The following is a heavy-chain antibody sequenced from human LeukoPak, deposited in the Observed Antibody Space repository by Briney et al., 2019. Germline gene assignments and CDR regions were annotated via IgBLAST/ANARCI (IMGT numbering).Heavy chain of an antibody. Sequence: GGSLRLSCAASGFSFSTYWMHWVRQVPGRGLVWVSRINEDGTTITYADSVKGRFTISRDDAKNTLYLQMNSLRADDTAIYYCVRDFSGAVDSWGQGTLVTASS. CDR1: GFSFSTYW. V-gene: IGHV3-74*01. D-gene: IGHD1-26*01. CDR2: INEDGTTI. CDR3: VRDFSGAVDS. J-gene: IGHJ4*02.